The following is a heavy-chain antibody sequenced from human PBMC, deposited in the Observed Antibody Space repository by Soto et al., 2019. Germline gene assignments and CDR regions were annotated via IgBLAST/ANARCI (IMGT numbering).Heavy chain of an antibody. CDR3: ARLGWHGYKSSYYFDY. J-gene: IGHJ4*02. Sequence: QVQLVQSGAEVKKPGSSVKVSCKASGGTFSSYAISWVRQAPGQGLEWMGGIIPIFGTANYAQKFQGRVTITADESTSTAYMEVSSLRSEDTAVYYCARLGWHGYKSSYYFDYWGQGTLVTVSS. CDR2: IIPIFGTA. V-gene: IGHV1-69*01. D-gene: IGHD5-12*01. CDR1: GGTFSSYA.